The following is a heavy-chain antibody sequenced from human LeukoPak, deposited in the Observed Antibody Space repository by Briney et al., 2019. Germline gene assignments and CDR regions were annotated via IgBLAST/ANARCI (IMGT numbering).Heavy chain of an antibody. CDR1: GYSISTGYY. Sequence: SETLSLTCTVSGYSISTGYYWDWIRQPPGKGLEWIGTFYHGGSTYYNPSLKSRVTISVDTSKSQFSLNLTSVTAADTAVYYCARDLMGIAYRGAFYYWGQGTLVTVSS. CDR2: FYHGGST. CDR3: ARDLMGIAYRGAFYY. D-gene: IGHD6-13*01. J-gene: IGHJ4*02. V-gene: IGHV4-38-2*02.